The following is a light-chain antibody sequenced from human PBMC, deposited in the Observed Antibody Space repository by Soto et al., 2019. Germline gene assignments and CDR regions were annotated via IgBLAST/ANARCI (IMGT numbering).Light chain of an antibody. V-gene: IGKV1-27*01. CDR3: QKYNSPLEIT. J-gene: IGKJ5*01. CDR2: AAS. Sequence: DIQMTQSPSSLSASVGDRVTITCRASQGISNYLAWYQQKPGKVPKLLIYAASTLQSAVPSRFSCSGSGTDFTLTISSLQPEDGATYYCQKYNSPLEITSGQRTPLDIK. CDR1: QGISNY.